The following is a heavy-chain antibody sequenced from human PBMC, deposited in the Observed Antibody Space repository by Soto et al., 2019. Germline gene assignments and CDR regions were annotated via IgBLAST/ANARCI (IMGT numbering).Heavy chain of an antibody. CDR2: ISSSSSYI. Sequence: GGSLRLSCAASGFTSSSYSMNWVRQAPGKGLEWVSSISSSSSYIYYADSVKGRFTISRDNAKNSLYLQMNSLRAEDTAVYYCARDRGYCSGGSCYSYGMDVWGQGTTVTVSS. CDR1: GFTSSSYS. D-gene: IGHD2-15*01. J-gene: IGHJ6*02. V-gene: IGHV3-21*01. CDR3: ARDRGYCSGGSCYSYGMDV.